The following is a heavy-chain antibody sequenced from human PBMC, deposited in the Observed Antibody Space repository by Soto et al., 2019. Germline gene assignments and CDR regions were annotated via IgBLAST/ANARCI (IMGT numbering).Heavy chain of an antibody. CDR1: GFTFNNYV. Sequence: SCAASGFTFNNYVMSWVRQAPGKGLKWVSAITNSGDSTYYADSVKGRFTISRDNAKNSLYLQMNSLRDEDTAVYYCARDGRRGYDMDVWGQGTTVTVSS. D-gene: IGHD3-10*01. V-gene: IGHV3-23*01. CDR3: ARDGRRGYDMDV. CDR2: ITNSGDST. J-gene: IGHJ6*02.